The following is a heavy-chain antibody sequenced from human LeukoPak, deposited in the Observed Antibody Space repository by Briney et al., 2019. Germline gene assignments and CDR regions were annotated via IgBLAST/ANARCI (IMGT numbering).Heavy chain of an antibody. CDR2: ISSSSSTI. J-gene: IGHJ6*03. CDR1: GFTFSSYS. V-gene: IGHV3-48*04. CDR3: ARRITMVRGEKGYYMDV. Sequence: GGSLRLSCAASGFTFSSYSMNWVRQAPGKGLEWVSYISSSSSTIYYADSVKGRFTISRDNAKNSLYLQMNGLRAEDTAVHYCARRITMVRGEKGYYMDVWGKGTTVTVSS. D-gene: IGHD3-10*01.